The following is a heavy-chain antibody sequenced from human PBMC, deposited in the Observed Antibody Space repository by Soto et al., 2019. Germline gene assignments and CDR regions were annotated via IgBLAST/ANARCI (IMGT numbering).Heavy chain of an antibody. CDR3: ARAPGHYDFWSGYYYYYGMDV. Sequence: SETLSLTCAVYGGSFSGYYWSWIRQPPGKGLEWIGEINHSGSTNYNPSLKSRVTISVDTSKNQFSLKLSSVAAADTAVYYCARAPGHYDFWSGYYYYYGMDVWGQGTTVTVS. V-gene: IGHV4-34*01. CDR2: INHSGST. CDR1: GGSFSGYY. D-gene: IGHD3-3*01. J-gene: IGHJ6*02.